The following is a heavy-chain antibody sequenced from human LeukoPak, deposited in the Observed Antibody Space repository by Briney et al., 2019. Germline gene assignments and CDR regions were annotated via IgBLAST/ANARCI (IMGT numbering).Heavy chain of an antibody. CDR3: ARRAPYGSISVYYFDY. CDR1: GYSFTSYW. J-gene: IGHJ4*02. CDR2: IYPGDSDT. Sequence: RGESLKISCKGSGYSFTSYWIGWVRQMPGKGLEWMGIIYPGDSDTKYSPSFQGQVTISADKSITTAYLQWSSLKASDTAVYYCARRAPYGSISVYYFDYWGQGNLVTVSS. D-gene: IGHD4-23*01. V-gene: IGHV5-51*01.